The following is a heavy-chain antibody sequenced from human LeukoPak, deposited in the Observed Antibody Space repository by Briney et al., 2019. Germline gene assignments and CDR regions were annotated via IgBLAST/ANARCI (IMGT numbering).Heavy chain of an antibody. CDR3: ARHPNYYDSSGYEYYFDY. J-gene: IGHJ4*02. Sequence: SETLSLTCLVSGGSISSTSYYWSWIRQPPGKGLEWIGYIYYSGSTNYNPSLKSRVTISVDTSKNQLSLKLSSVTAADTAVYYCARHPNYYDSSGYEYYFDYWGQGTLVTVSS. CDR2: IYYSGST. V-gene: IGHV4-61*05. CDR1: GGSISSTSYY. D-gene: IGHD3-22*01.